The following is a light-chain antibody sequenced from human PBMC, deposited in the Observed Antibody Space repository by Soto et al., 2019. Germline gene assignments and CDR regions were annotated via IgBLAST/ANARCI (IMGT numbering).Light chain of an antibody. Sequence: EIVMTQSPATLSVSPGERATLSCRASQSVGSDLAWYQQKPGQAPRLVIYDIFTRATRVPTRISGSGSGTEFTLTISRLQSVDFAVYYCQQYNSWPLTFGGGTKVEIK. CDR2: DIF. CDR3: QQYNSWPLT. V-gene: IGKV3D-15*01. J-gene: IGKJ4*01. CDR1: QSVGSD.